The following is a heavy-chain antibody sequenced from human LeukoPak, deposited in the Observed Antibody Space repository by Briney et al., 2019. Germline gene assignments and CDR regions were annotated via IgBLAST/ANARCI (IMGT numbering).Heavy chain of an antibody. CDR1: GFTFSSYW. J-gene: IGHJ4*02. D-gene: IGHD2-15*01. CDR3: ARGVADIDY. Sequence: GGSLRLSCAASGFTFSSYWMSWVRQAPGKGLEWVADIMQESEKYYVDSVKGRFTISRDNAKNSLYLQTNSLRAEDTAVYYCARGVADIDYWGQGTLVTVSS. CDR2: IMQESEK. V-gene: IGHV3-7*01.